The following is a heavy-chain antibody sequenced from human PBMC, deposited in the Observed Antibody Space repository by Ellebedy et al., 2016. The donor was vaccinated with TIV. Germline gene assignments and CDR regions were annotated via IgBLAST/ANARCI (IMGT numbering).Heavy chain of an antibody. V-gene: IGHV3-7*03. CDR3: ASGHRGISFGI. D-gene: IGHD3-16*01. CDR1: GFTFSSYW. J-gene: IGHJ3*02. CDR2: IRHDGGEK. Sequence: PGGSLRLSCAASGFTFSSYWMSWVRQVRQAPGKGLEGVANIRHDGGEKSYVDSVKGRFTISRDNAKDSLYLQMNSLRAEDTAVYYCASGHRGISFGIWGQGTMVNVSS.